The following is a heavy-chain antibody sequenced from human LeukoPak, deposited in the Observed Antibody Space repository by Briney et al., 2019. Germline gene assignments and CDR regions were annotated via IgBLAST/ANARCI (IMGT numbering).Heavy chain of an antibody. CDR3: TSSYNFWSGYYRY. D-gene: IGHD3-3*01. CDR2: IKSKTDGGTT. J-gene: IGHJ4*02. V-gene: IGHV3-15*01. CDR1: GFTFSNAW. Sequence: GGSLRLSCAASGFTFSNAWMSWVRQAPGKGLEWVGRIKSKTDGGTTDYAAPVKGRFTISRDDSKNTLYLQMNSLKTEDTAVYYCTSSYNFWSGYYRYWGQGTLVTVSS.